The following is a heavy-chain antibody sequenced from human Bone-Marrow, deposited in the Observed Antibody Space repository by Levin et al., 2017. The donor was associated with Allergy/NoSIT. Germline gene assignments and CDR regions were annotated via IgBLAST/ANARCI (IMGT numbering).Heavy chain of an antibody. Sequence: SETLSLTCTVSGGSISSYYWSWIRQPPGKGLEWIGYIYYSGSTNYNPSLKSRVTISVDTSKNQFSLKLSSVTAADTAVYYCARVTMVRGVRVFAFDIWGQGTMVTVSS. CDR2: IYYSGST. D-gene: IGHD3-10*01. V-gene: IGHV4-59*01. CDR3: ARVTMVRGVRVFAFDI. J-gene: IGHJ3*02. CDR1: GGSISSYY.